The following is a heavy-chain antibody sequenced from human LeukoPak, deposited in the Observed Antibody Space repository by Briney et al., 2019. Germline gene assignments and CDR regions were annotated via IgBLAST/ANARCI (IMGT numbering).Heavy chain of an antibody. CDR3: ARAITMVRGVSDAFDI. J-gene: IGHJ3*02. CDR1: GFTLSSYG. CDR2: IWYDGSNK. V-gene: IGHV3-33*01. D-gene: IGHD3-10*01. Sequence: GGSLRLSCAASGFTLSSYGMHWVRQAPGKGREWVAVIWYDGSNKYYADSVKGGFTISRDNSKNTLYLQMNSLRAEDTAVYYCARAITMVRGVSDAFDIWGQGTMVTVSS.